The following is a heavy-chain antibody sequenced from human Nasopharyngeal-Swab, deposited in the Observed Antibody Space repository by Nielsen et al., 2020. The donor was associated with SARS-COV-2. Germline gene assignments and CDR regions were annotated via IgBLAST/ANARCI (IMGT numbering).Heavy chain of an antibody. J-gene: IGHJ6*02. V-gene: IGHV3-23*01. CDR3: AKVARDIVVVPAAMKAYYYGMDV. Sequence: WIRQPPGKGLEWVSAISGSGGSTYYADSVKGRFTIPRDNSKNTLYLQMNSLRAEDTAVYYCAKVARDIVVVPAAMKAYYYGMDVWGQGTTVTVSS. CDR2: ISGSGGST. D-gene: IGHD2-2*01.